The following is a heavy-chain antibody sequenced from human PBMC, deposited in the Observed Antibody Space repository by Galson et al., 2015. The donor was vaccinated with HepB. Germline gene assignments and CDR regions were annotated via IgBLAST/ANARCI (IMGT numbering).Heavy chain of an antibody. CDR1: GFTFSSYG. CDR2: IWYDGSNK. Sequence: SLRLSCAASGFTFSSYGMHWVRQAPGKGLEWVAVIWYDGSNKYYADSVKGRFTISRDNSKNTLYLQMNSLRAEDTAVYYCARDRGSYALYYMDVWGKGTTVTVSS. CDR3: ARDRGSYALYYMDV. V-gene: IGHV3-33*01. J-gene: IGHJ6*03. D-gene: IGHD2-2*01.